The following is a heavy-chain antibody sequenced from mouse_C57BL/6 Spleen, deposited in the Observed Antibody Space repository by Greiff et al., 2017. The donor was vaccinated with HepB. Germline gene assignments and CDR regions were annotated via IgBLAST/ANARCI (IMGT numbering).Heavy chain of an antibody. CDR3: ARRCTTVVATYYAMDY. V-gene: IGHV5-17*01. D-gene: IGHD1-1*01. J-gene: IGHJ4*01. CDR1: GFTFSDYG. Sequence: EVMLVESGGGLVKPGGSLKLSCAASGFTFSDYGMHWVRQAPEKGLEWVAYISSGSSTIYYADTVKGRFTISRDNAKNTLFLQMTSLRSEDTAMYYCARRCTTVVATYYAMDYWGQGTSVTVSS. CDR2: ISSGSSTI.